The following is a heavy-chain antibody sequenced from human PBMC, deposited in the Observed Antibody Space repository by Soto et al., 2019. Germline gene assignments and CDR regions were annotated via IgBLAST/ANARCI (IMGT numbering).Heavy chain of an antibody. CDR3: ARVPDR. Sequence: SETVSLTCAVSGGSISSGGYSWSWIRQPPGKGLEWIGYIYHSGSTYYNPSLKSRVTISVDRSKNQFSLKLSSVTAADSAVYYCARVPDRWGQGTLVTVSS. J-gene: IGHJ5*02. V-gene: IGHV4-30-2*01. CDR1: GGSISSGGYS. D-gene: IGHD2-2*01. CDR2: IYHSGST.